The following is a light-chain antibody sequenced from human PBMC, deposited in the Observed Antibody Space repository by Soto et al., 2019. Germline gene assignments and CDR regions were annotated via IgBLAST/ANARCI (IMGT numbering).Light chain of an antibody. CDR2: DAS. V-gene: IGKV1-5*01. Sequence: DIQMTQSPSPLSASVGDRVTITCRASQSISSWLAWYQQKPGKAPKLLIYDASSLESGVPSRFSGSGSGTDFTLTISGLQAEDVAVYFCQQYIRRPLSFGQGTRLEIK. CDR3: QQYIRRPLS. CDR1: QSISSW. J-gene: IGKJ5*01.